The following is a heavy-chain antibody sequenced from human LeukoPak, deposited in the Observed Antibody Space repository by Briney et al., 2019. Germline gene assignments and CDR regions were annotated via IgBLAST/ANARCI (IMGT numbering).Heavy chain of an antibody. D-gene: IGHD3-3*01. CDR2: INPISGAT. V-gene: IGHV1-2*02. J-gene: IGHJ2*01. CDR1: GNIFTDYY. Sequence: ASVKVPYKVSGNIFTDYYIHWVRQAPGQRLEWMGWINPISGATKYGQKFQGRVTMTRDTSISTAYMELSRLRSDGTAVYYCARDLYDFWSGYQNWYFDLWGRGTLVTVSS. CDR3: ARDLYDFWSGYQNWYFDL.